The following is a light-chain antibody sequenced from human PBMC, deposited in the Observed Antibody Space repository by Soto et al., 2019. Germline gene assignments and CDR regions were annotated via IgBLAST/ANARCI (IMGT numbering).Light chain of an antibody. CDR2: AAS. J-gene: IGKJ4*01. CDR1: QSVSNNY. Sequence: EMELRRSPGTLSLSPGERATLSCRASQSVSNNYLAWYQQKPGQAPRLLIYAASRRATSIPDRFSGSGSGTDFTLTICILEPEDVVVYCSQLYGSLPITSGGGTKLDIK. CDR3: QLYGSLPIT. V-gene: IGKV3-20*01.